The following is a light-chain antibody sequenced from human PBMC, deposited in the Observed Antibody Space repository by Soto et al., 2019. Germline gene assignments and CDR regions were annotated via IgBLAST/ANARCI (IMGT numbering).Light chain of an antibody. J-gene: IGLJ1*01. CDR2: DVS. CDR1: SSDIGGYNF. CDR3: SSYTRGATDV. Sequence: QSVLTQPASVSGSPGQSITISCTGTSSDIGGYNFVSWYQQHPGKAPKLMIYDVSNRPSGVSYRFSGFKSGNTASLTISWLQPEDDADYYCSSYTRGATDVFGTGTKLTVL. V-gene: IGLV2-14*01.